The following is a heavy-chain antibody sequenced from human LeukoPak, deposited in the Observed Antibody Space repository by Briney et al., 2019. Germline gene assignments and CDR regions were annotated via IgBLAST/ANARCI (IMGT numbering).Heavy chain of an antibody. V-gene: IGHV3-33*01. J-gene: IGHJ4*02. D-gene: IGHD3-10*01. CDR3: ARDPYGSGLYYFDY. Sequence: PGRSLRLSCAASGFTFSSYGMHWVRQAPGKGLEWVAVIWYDGSNKYYADSVKGRFTLSRDNSKNTLYLQMDSLRAEDTAVYYCARDPYGSGLYYFDYWGQGTLVTVSS. CDR2: IWYDGSNK. CDR1: GFTFSSYG.